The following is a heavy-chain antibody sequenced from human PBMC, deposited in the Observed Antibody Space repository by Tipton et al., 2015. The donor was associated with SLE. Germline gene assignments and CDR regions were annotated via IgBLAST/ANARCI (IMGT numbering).Heavy chain of an antibody. CDR1: RFTFSTDG. D-gene: IGHD3-10*01. Sequence: SLRLSCAASRFTFSTDGMRWVRQSPEKGLEWVSSISGSDGGTYYADSVKGRFTISRDNSKNTLYLQMNSLRAEDTAVYYCARRNSESGAFDMWGQGTLVTVSS. J-gene: IGHJ3*02. CDR2: ISGSDGGT. V-gene: IGHV3-23*01. CDR3: ARRNSESGAFDM.